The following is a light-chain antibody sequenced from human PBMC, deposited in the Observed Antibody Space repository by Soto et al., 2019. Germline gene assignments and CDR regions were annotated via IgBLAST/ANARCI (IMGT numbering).Light chain of an antibody. CDR1: QSVRSH. V-gene: IGKV3-15*01. CDR3: QQYDDWPHT. J-gene: IGKJ4*01. Sequence: EVEMTQSPATLSVSPGERATLSCRASQSVRSHLAWYQQKPGQAPSLLIFGASTRATGVPARFSGSESGTEFTLTISSLQSEDVALYFCQQYDDWPHTFGGGTKVEMK. CDR2: GAS.